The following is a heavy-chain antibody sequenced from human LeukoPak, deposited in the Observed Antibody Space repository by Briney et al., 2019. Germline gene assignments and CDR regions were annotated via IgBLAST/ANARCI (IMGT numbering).Heavy chain of an antibody. CDR1: RYTFTNYG. J-gene: IGHJ3*02. Sequence: GASVKVSCKASRYTFTNYGISWVRQAPGQGLEWMGWISARNGKTTYAQKHQGRVTMTTDTSTSTVYMELRSLRVDDTAVYYCARTIVGLDDALDIWGQGTLVIVSS. CDR2: ISARNGKT. V-gene: IGHV1-18*01. CDR3: ARTIVGLDDALDI. D-gene: IGHD1-26*01.